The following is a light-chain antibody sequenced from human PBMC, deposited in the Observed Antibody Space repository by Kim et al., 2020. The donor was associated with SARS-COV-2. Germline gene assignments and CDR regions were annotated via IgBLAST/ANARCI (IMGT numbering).Light chain of an antibody. Sequence: SYELTQPPSVSVSPGQTASITCSGDKLGDKYACWYQQKPGQSPVLVIYQDSKRPSGIPERFSGSNSGNTATLTISGTQAMDEADYYCQAWDSSTGGVLGT. CDR1: KLGDKY. V-gene: IGLV3-1*01. J-gene: IGLJ1*01. CDR2: QDS. CDR3: QAWDSSTGGV.